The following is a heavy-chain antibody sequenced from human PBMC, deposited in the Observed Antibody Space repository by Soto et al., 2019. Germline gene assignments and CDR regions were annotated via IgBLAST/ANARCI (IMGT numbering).Heavy chain of an antibody. J-gene: IGHJ6*03. CDR1: GYSFTSYW. D-gene: IGHD2-2*01. Sequence: GESLKISCKGSGYSFTSYWIGWVRQMPGKGLEWMGIIYPGDSDTRYSPSFQGQVTISADKSISTAYLQWSSLKASDTAMYYWARHGIVVVPAARSPYYYYYMDVWGKGTTVTVSS. CDR3: ARHGIVVVPAARSPYYYYYMDV. V-gene: IGHV5-51*01. CDR2: IYPGDSDT.